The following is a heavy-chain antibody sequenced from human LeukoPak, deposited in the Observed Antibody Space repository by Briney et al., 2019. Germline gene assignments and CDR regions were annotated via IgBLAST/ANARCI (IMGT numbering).Heavy chain of an antibody. J-gene: IGHJ4*02. CDR3: GGSGSYYTPSYY. D-gene: IGHD3-10*01. V-gene: IGHV3-53*01. Sequence: GGSLRLSCATSDFPDSDNYMSWVRQAPGRGLEWVSVISNDGVTDYADSVKGRFTISRDDSNDTVFLQMSSLRPEDTAVYYCGGSGSYYTPSYYWGQGTLVTVSS. CDR2: ISNDGVT. CDR1: DFPDSDNY.